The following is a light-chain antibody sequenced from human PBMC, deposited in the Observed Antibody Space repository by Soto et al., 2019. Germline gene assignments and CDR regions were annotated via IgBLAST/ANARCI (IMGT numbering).Light chain of an antibody. CDR3: QQHGRSPHT. Sequence: EIVLTQSPGTLSLSPGERATLSCRASQSVSSSYLAWYQQKPGQAPRLLIYGASSRATGIPDRFSGSGSGTDFTLTISRLEPEDFAVYYCQQHGRSPHTFGQGTKLAIK. CDR2: GAS. V-gene: IGKV3-20*01. CDR1: QSVSSSY. J-gene: IGKJ2*01.